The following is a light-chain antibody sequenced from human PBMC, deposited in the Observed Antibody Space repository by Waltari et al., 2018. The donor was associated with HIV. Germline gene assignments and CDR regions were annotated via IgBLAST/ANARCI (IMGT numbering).Light chain of an antibody. CDR2: NTN. V-gene: IGLV8-61*01. Sequence: QTVVTQETSFSVSPGGTVTLTCGLSSGSVSSSYYPSWYQQTPGQAPLTLIDNTNIRSSGVPDRFSGSILGSRAALTITGAQTHDESNYYCVLYMGSGFVKFGGGTKLTVL. J-gene: IGLJ2*01. CDR1: SGSVSSSYY. CDR3: VLYMGSGFVK.